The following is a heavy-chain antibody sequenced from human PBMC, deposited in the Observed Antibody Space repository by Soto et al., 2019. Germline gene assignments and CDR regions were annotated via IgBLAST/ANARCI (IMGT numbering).Heavy chain of an antibody. Sequence: QVQLVQSGAEVKKPGASVKVSCKVSGYTLTELSMHWVRQAPGKGLEWMGGFDPEDGETIYAQKFQGRVTMTEDTSTAAAYIELSSMRSEDTAVYYCATSAVAAAGRDYYYYGMDVWGQGTTVTVSS. J-gene: IGHJ6*02. CDR3: ATSAVAAAGRDYYYYGMDV. D-gene: IGHD6-13*01. CDR2: FDPEDGET. CDR1: GYTLTELS. V-gene: IGHV1-24*01.